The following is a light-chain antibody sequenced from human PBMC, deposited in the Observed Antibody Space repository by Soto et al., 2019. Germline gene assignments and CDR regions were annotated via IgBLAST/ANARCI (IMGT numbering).Light chain of an antibody. J-gene: IGLJ3*02. CDR2: GNS. Sequence: QSVLTQPPSVSGAPGQRATISCTGSSSNIGAGYDVHWYQQLPGTAPKLLIYGNSNRPSGVPDRISGSKSGTSASLAITGLQAEDEADYYCLSYDSSLSGSVFGGGTKLNVL. V-gene: IGLV1-40*01. CDR1: SSNIGAGYD. CDR3: LSYDSSLSGSV.